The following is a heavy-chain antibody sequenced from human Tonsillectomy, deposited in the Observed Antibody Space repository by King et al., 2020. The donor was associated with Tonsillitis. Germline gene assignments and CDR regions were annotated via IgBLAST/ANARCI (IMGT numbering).Heavy chain of an antibody. CDR2: ISGSAGNT. V-gene: IGHV3-23*04. Sequence: VQLVESGGGLVQPGGSLRLSCAASGFTFSSYAMSWVRQAPGKGLEWVSTISGSAGNTYNADSVKGRFTISRDNSKNTLNLQMNSLRAEDTAVYYCAKGFDFWRGYSIDAFDIWGQGTMVTVSS. CDR1: GFTFSSYA. J-gene: IGHJ3*02. D-gene: IGHD3-3*01. CDR3: AKGFDFWRGYSIDAFDI.